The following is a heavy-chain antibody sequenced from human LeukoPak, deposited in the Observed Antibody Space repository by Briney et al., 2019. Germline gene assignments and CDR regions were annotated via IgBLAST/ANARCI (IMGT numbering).Heavy chain of an antibody. Sequence: GGSLRLSCAASGFTFSNYWMSWVRQAPGKGLEWVANIKPDGSDIYYVDSVRGRFTISRDNAKNSQYLQMNRLRVEDTAVYYCARVGLDRRGYSGYEAFDYWGQGTLVTVSS. CDR3: ARVGLDRRGYSGYEAFDY. CDR1: GFTFSNYW. CDR2: IKPDGSDI. J-gene: IGHJ4*02. V-gene: IGHV3-7*01. D-gene: IGHD5-12*01.